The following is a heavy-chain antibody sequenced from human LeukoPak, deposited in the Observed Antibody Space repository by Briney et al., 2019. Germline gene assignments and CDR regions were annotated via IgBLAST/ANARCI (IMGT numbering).Heavy chain of an antibody. V-gene: IGHV3-33*01. CDR1: GFTFSSYG. D-gene: IGHD5-12*01. CDR3: ARGGKSAFYYGKDG. J-gene: IGHJ6*02. Sequence: QPGRSLRLSYAASGFTFSSYGMHWVRQAPGKGLEWVASTWSDGSNKYYADSVKGRFTISRDNSKNTLYLQMNSLRAEDTAAYYCARGGKSAFYYGKDGWGQGTTVTVSS. CDR2: TWSDGSNK.